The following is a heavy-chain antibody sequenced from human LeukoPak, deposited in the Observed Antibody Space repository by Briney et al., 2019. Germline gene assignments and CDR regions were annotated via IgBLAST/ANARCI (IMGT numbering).Heavy chain of an antibody. CDR3: ARVGNSGYDYYYYYLDV. CDR1: GGSISSSSYY. D-gene: IGHD3-22*01. CDR2: IYYSGST. J-gene: IGHJ6*03. V-gene: IGHV4-39*07. Sequence: KASETLSLTCTVSGGSISSSSYYWGWIRQPPGKGLEWIGSIYYSGSTYHNPSIKSRVTLSVDTSKNQFSLQLNSVTAADTAVYYCARVGNSGYDYYYYYLDVWGQGTTVTVSS.